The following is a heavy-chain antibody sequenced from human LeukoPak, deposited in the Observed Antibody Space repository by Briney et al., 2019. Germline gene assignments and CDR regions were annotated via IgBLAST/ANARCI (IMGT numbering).Heavy chain of an antibody. CDR3: AKDTLPTVTNGIFDY. CDR1: GFTFSNYA. Sequence: GGSLRLSCAASGFTFSNYAMSWVRQAPGKGLEWVSSISGSGGSTYYADSVKGRFTISRDYSKNTLNLQMSSLRAEDTAVYHCAKDTLPTVTNGIFDYWGQGTLVTVSS. CDR2: ISGSGGST. V-gene: IGHV3-23*01. D-gene: IGHD4-17*01. J-gene: IGHJ4*02.